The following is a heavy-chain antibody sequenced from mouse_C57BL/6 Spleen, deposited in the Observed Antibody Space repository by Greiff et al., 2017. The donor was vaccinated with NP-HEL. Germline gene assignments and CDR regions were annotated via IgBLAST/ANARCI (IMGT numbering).Heavy chain of an antibody. CDR2: ILPGSGSN. D-gene: IGHD2-4*01. Sequence: QVQLQQSGAELMKPGASVKLSCKATGYTFTGYWIEWVKQRPGHGLEWIGEILPGSGSNNYNEKFKGKATFTADTSSNAVYMPLSSLPTEVSAIYACASPPLYDYGFAYWGQGTLVTVSA. CDR1: GYTFTGYW. V-gene: IGHV1-9*01. J-gene: IGHJ3*01. CDR3: ASPPLYDYGFAY.